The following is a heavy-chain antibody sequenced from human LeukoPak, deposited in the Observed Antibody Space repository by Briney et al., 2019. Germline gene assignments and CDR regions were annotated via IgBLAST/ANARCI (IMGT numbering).Heavy chain of an antibody. D-gene: IGHD3-10*01. CDR2: INWNGGST. J-gene: IGHJ5*02. V-gene: IGHV3-20*04. CDR1: GFTFDDYG. Sequence: GGSLRLFCAASGFTFDDYGMSWVRQAPAKGLEWVSGINWNGGSTGYADSVKGRFTISRDNAKNSLYLQMNSLRAEDTGLYYCARNRNYGSGSYYKGWFDPWGQGTLVTVSS. CDR3: ARNRNYGSGSYYKGWFDP.